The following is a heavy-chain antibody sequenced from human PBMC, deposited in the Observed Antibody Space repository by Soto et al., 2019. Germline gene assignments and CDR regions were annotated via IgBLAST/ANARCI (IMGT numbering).Heavy chain of an antibody. Sequence: EEQLLESGGGLVRPGGSLRLSGAASAFTFRSYAMSWVRQAPGKGREWVSAITVSADTTNYADPVKGRFTISRDNSKNTLYLRMNSLRAEDTAVYYCAKVRPLRDCTSTSCLGAFDIWGQGTMVTVS. CDR3: AKVRPLRDCTSTSCLGAFDI. CDR1: AFTFRSYA. CDR2: ITVSADTT. D-gene: IGHD2-2*01. J-gene: IGHJ3*02. V-gene: IGHV3-23*01.